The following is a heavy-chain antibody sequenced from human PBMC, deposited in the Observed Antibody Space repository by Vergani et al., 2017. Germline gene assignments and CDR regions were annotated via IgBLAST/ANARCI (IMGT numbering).Heavy chain of an antibody. CDR3: ASIDGYSSSWYGNYFDY. CDR1: GGSISSYY. D-gene: IGHD6-13*01. CDR2: IYYSGST. V-gene: IGHV4-59*01. Sequence: QVQLQESGPGLVKPSGTLSLTCAVSGGSISSYYWSWIRQPPGKGLEWIGYIYYSGSTNYNPALKSLVTISVDTSKNQFSLKLSSVTAADTAVYYCASIDGYSSSWYGNYFDYWGQGTLVTVSS. J-gene: IGHJ4*02.